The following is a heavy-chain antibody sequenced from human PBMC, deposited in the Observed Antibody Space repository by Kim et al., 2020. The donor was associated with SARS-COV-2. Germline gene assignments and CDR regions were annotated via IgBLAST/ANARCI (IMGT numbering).Heavy chain of an antibody. Sequence: SETLSLTCTVSGGSISSGGYYWSWIRQHPGKGLEWIGYIYYSGSTYYNPSLKSRVTISVDTSKNQFSLKLSSVTAADTAVYYCARVVTAEAFDIWGQGTMVTVSS. J-gene: IGHJ3*02. CDR2: IYYSGST. CDR1: GGSISSGGYY. CDR3: ARVVTAEAFDI. D-gene: IGHD2-21*02. V-gene: IGHV4-31*03.